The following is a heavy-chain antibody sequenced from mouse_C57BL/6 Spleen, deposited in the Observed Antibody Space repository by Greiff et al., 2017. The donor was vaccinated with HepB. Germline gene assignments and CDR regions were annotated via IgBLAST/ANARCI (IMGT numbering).Heavy chain of an antibody. V-gene: IGHV1-26*01. CDR1: GYTFTDYY. CDR2: INPNNGGT. J-gene: IGHJ4*01. CDR3: YEGADYPYAMDY. D-gene: IGHD2-4*01. Sequence: EVQLQQSGPELVKPGASVKISCKASGYTFTDYYMNWVKQSHGKSLEWIGDINPNNGGTSYNQKFKGKATLTVDKSSSTAYMELRSLTSEDSAVYYCYEGADYPYAMDYWGQGTSVTVSS.